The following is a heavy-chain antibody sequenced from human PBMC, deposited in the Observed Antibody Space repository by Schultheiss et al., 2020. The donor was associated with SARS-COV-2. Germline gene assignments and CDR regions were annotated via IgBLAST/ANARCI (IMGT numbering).Heavy chain of an antibody. CDR3: AKEIVVPAASGD. CDR1: GFTFSSYS. J-gene: IGHJ4*02. Sequence: GGSLRLSCAASGFTFSSYSMNWVRQAPGKGLEWVSSISSSSSYIYYADSVKGRFTISRDNSKNTLYLQMNSLRAEDTAVYYCAKEIVVPAASGDWGQGTLVTVSS. CDR2: ISSSSSYI. D-gene: IGHD2-2*01. V-gene: IGHV3-21*04.